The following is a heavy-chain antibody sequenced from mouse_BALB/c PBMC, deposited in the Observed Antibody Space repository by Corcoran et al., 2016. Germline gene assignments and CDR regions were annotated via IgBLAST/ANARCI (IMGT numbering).Heavy chain of an antibody. CDR3: ARDRDWYFDV. Sequence: EVQLQQSGPELVKPGAPVKMSCKASGYTFTDYYLKGVKQSHGKNLEWIGDVDPNNGGTSYSQTFKGKATLTVDKASSTAYMQLNRLTSEDSAVYCWARDRDWYFDVWGAGTTVTVSS. CDR2: VDPNNGGT. J-gene: IGHJ1*01. V-gene: IGHV1-26*01. CDR1: GYTFTDYY. D-gene: IGHD2-14*01.